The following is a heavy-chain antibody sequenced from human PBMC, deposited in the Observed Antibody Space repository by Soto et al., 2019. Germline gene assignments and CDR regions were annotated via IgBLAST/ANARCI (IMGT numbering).Heavy chain of an antibody. D-gene: IGHD2-15*01. CDR3: ARPSCGGDYGKDV. CDR1: GFTFRSYW. CDR2: INSDGSST. Sequence: GGSLRLSCAASGFTFRSYWMHWVRQAPGKGLVWVSRINSDGSSTSYADSVKGRFTISRDNAKNTLYLQMNSLRAEDTAVYYCARPSCGGDYGKDVCGQGTTVTVS. J-gene: IGHJ6*02. V-gene: IGHV3-74*01.